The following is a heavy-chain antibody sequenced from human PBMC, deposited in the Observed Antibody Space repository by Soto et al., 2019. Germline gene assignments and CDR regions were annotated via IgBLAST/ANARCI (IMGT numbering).Heavy chain of an antibody. CDR3: ARDRIAVAGTALDY. J-gene: IGHJ4*02. D-gene: IGHD6-19*01. Sequence: QVQLVESGGGVVQPGRSLRLSCAASGFTFSSYAMHWVRQAPGKGLEWVAVISYDGSNKYYADSVKGRFTISRDNSKNTLYLQMNSLRAEDRAVYYCARDRIAVAGTALDYWGQGTLVTVSS. V-gene: IGHV3-30-3*01. CDR1: GFTFSSYA. CDR2: ISYDGSNK.